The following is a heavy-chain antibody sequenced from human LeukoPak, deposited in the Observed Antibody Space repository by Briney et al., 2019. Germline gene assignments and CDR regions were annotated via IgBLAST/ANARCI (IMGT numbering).Heavy chain of an antibody. Sequence: ASVKVSCKASGYTFTSYAMHWLRQAPGQRLEWMGWINAGNGNTKYSQKFQGRVTITRDTSASTAYMELSSLRSEDTAVYYCAREAVAGYFDYWGQGTLVTVSS. D-gene: IGHD6-19*01. J-gene: IGHJ4*02. CDR2: INAGNGNT. CDR3: AREAVAGYFDY. V-gene: IGHV1-3*01. CDR1: GYTFTSYA.